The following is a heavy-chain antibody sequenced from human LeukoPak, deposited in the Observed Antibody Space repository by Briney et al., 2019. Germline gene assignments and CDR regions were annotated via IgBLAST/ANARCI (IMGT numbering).Heavy chain of an antibody. CDR2: INPNSGGT. CDR3: ARERHRYDSSGYDAFDI. J-gene: IGHJ3*02. V-gene: IGHV1-2*06. D-gene: IGHD3-22*01. CDR1: VYTFTDHY. Sequence: GASVKVSCKASVYTFTDHYMHWVRQAPGQGLEWMGRINPNSGGTNYAQKFQGRVTMTRDTSISTAYMELSGLRSDDTAVYYCARERHRYDSSGYDAFDIWGQGTMVTVSS.